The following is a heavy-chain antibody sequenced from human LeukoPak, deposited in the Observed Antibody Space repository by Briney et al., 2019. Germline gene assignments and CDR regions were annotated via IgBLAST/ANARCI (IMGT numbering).Heavy chain of an antibody. J-gene: IGHJ4*02. CDR2: IWYDGSNK. D-gene: IGHD2-15*01. Sequence: PGGSLRLSCAASGFTFSSYGMHWVRQAPGNGLEWVAVIWYDGSNKYYADSVKGRFTISRDNSKNTLYLQMNSLRAEDTAVYYCARGPLGYCSGGSCPLPADYWGQGTLVTVSS. CDR3: ARGPLGYCSGGSCPLPADY. V-gene: IGHV3-33*01. CDR1: GFTFSSYG.